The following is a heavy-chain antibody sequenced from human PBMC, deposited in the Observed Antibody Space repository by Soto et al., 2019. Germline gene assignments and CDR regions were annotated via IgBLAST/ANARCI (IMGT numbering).Heavy chain of an antibody. V-gene: IGHV4-31*03. CDR2: IYYSGST. D-gene: IGHD3-3*01. Sequence: SETLSLTCTVSGGSISSGGYYWSWIRQHPGKGLEWIGYIYYSGSTYYNPSLKSRVTISVDTSKNQFSLKLSSVTAADTAVYYCARDPIRFVGRQLGEFDYWGQGTLVTVSS. CDR1: GGSISSGGYY. CDR3: ARDPIRFVGRQLGEFDY. J-gene: IGHJ4*02.